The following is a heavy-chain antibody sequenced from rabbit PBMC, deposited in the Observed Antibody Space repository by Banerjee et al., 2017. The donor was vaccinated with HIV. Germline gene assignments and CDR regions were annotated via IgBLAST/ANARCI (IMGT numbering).Heavy chain of an antibody. CDR3: ARNMGYCGDAGDDDANDL. Sequence: QEQLVESGGDLVKPGASLTLACTASGFTISYSYYMRWVRQAPGKGLEWIACIDAGASGSTHYTNWAKGRFTISKTSSTTVTLQMTSLTAADTATYFCARNMGYCGDAGDDDANDLWGPGTLVTVS. CDR2: IDAGASGST. V-gene: IGHV1S45*01. J-gene: IGHJ4*01. D-gene: IGHD6-1*01. CDR1: GFTISYSYY.